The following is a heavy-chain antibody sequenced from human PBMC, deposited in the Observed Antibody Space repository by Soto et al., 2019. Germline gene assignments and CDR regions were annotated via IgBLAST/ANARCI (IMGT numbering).Heavy chain of an antibody. CDR3: ASTHHYYDSSGYYYYSWFDP. CDR1: GGSISSGGYY. V-gene: IGHV4-31*03. CDR2: IYYSGST. D-gene: IGHD3-22*01. Sequence: SETLSLTCTVSGGSISSGGYYWSWIRQHPGKGLEWIGYIYYSGSTYYNPSLKSRVTISVDTSKNQFSLKLSSVTAADTAVYYCASTHHYYDSSGYYYYSWFDPWGQGTLVTVSS. J-gene: IGHJ5*02.